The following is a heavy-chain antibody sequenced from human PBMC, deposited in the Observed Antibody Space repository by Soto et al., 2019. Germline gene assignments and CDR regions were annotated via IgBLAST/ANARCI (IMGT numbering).Heavy chain of an antibody. CDR2: IIPIFGTA. J-gene: IGHJ6*04. Sequence: QVQLVQSGAEVKKPGSSVKVSCQSSGGTGSSYALTWVRQAPGQGLEWMGGIIPIFGTANYAQKFQGRVTIAAEESTSTAYMELSSLRSEDTAVYYCAAGGDIVVVPAGAKAAAHYGMDFWGNVTTVTVSS. CDR1: GGTGSSYA. D-gene: IGHD2-2*01. V-gene: IGHV1-69*01. CDR3: AAGGDIVVVPAGAKAAAHYGMDF.